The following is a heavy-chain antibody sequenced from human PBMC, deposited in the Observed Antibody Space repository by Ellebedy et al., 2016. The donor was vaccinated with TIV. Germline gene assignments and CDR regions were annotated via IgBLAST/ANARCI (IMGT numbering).Heavy chain of an antibody. CDR3: ARSTTYSSGHGGGC. CDR1: GYTFTHYA. J-gene: IGHJ4*02. D-gene: IGHD6-19*01. CDR2: ISGYNGNT. Sequence: AASVKVSCKASGYTFTHYAVNWVRQAPGQGLEWMGWISGYNGNTNYAQKLQGRVTMTTDTSTSTAYMELRSLRSDDTAVYYCARSTTYSSGHGGGCWGQGSLVTVSS. V-gene: IGHV1-18*04.